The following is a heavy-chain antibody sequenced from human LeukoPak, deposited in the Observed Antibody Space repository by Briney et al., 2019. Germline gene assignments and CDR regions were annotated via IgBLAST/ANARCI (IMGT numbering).Heavy chain of an antibody. CDR1: GYTFTGYY. V-gene: IGHV1-2*02. J-gene: IGHJ3*02. CDR2: INPNSGGT. CDR3: ARTSPVYYDSSGYYFAFDI. Sequence: ASVKVSCKASGYTFTGYYMHWVRQAPGQGLEWMGWINPNSGGTNYAQKFQGRVTMTRDTSISTAYMELSRLRSDDTAVYYCARTSPVYYDSSGYYFAFDIWGQGTMVTVSS. D-gene: IGHD3-22*01.